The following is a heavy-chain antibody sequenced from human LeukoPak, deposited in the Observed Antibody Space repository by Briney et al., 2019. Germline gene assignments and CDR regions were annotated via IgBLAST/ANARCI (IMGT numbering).Heavy chain of an antibody. Sequence: ASVKVSCKASGGTFSSYAISWVRQAPGQGLEWMGGIIPIFGTANYAQKFQGRVTITADESTSTAYIELSSLRSEDTAVYYCARANWGILTGYPYYYYYMDVWGKGTTVTVSS. CDR1: GGTFSSYA. D-gene: IGHD3-9*01. J-gene: IGHJ6*03. CDR3: ARANWGILTGYPYYYYYMDV. CDR2: IIPIFGTA. V-gene: IGHV1-69*13.